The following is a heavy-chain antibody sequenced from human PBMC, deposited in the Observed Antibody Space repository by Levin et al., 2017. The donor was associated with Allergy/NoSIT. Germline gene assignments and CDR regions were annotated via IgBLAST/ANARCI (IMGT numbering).Heavy chain of an antibody. J-gene: IGHJ5*02. V-gene: IGHV3-23*01. Sequence: GGSLRLSCAASGFTFSSYAMSWVRQAPGKGLEWVSAISGSGGSTYYADSVKGRFTISRDNSKNTLYLQMNSLRAEDTAVYYCAKDLEGSIVVVVAAHTPWGQGTLVTVSS. CDR1: GFTFSSYA. D-gene: IGHD2-15*01. CDR2: ISGSGGST. CDR3: AKDLEGSIVVVVAAHTP.